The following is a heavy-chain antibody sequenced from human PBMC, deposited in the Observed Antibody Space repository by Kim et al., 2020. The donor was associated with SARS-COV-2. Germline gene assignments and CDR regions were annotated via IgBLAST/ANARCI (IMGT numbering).Heavy chain of an antibody. D-gene: IGHD3-9*01. V-gene: IGHV4-34*01. CDR3: AKTYYDILTGYYRDDY. CDR1: GGSFSGYY. CDR2: INHSGST. J-gene: IGHJ4*01. Sequence: SETLSLTCAVYGGSFSGYYWSWIRQPPGKGLEWIGEINHSGSTNYKPSLKSRVTISVDTSKNQFSLKLSSVTAADTAVYYCAKTYYDILTGYYRDDYWG.